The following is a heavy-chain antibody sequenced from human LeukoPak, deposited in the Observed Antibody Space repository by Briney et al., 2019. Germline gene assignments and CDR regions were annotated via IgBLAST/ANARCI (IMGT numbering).Heavy chain of an antibody. V-gene: IGHV3-7*01. CDR3: ARVGMEGAGADY. J-gene: IGHJ4*02. D-gene: IGHD6-13*01. Sequence: DSVKGRFTISRDNAKNSLYLQMNTLRAEDTAVYYCARVGMEGAGADYWGQGTLVTVSS.